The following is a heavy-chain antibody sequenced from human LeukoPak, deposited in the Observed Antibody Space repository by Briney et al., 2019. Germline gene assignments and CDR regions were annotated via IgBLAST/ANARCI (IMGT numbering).Heavy chain of an antibody. CDR1: GFSVSSNY. D-gene: IGHD5-18*01. CDR2: IYSGGSI. J-gene: IGHJ4*02. V-gene: IGHV3-53*01. Sequence: GGSLRLSCAVSGFSVSSNYMTWVRQAPGKGLEWVSVIYSGGSIYYADSVKGRFTISRDISKNTVDLQLNSLRAEDTAVYYCASGKETSMAQGYWGQGTLVTVSS. CDR3: ASGKETSMAQGY.